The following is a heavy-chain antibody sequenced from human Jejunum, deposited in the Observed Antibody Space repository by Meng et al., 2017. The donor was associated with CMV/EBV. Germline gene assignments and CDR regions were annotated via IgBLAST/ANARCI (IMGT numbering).Heavy chain of an antibody. J-gene: IGHJ4*02. CDR1: GFNLNSYG. Sequence: QVQLVESXXXXXQXXEXXRLSCAAAGFNLNSYGMHWVRQAPGKGLEWVAFIRYDGSSTYYADSVKGRFTISRDNSKNTLYVQMNTLRPEDMAVYYCARVGLKYSMAAEGFDYWGQGTLVTVSS. V-gene: IGHV3-30*02. D-gene: IGHD5-12*01. CDR3: ARVGLKYSMAAEGFDY. CDR2: IRYDGSST.